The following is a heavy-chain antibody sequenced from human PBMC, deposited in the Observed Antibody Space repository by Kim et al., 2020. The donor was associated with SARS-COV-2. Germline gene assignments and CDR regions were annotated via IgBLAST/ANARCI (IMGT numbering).Heavy chain of an antibody. J-gene: IGHJ4*02. V-gene: IGHV1-69*04. Sequence: SVKVSCKASGGTFSSYAISWVRQAPGQGLEWMGRIIPILGIANYAQKFQGRVTMTADKSTSTAYMELSSLRSEDTAVYYCARDPTGTGSTGYWGQGTLVTVSS. CDR2: IIPILGIA. CDR3: ARDPTGTGSTGY. CDR1: GGTFSSYA. D-gene: IGHD4-4*01.